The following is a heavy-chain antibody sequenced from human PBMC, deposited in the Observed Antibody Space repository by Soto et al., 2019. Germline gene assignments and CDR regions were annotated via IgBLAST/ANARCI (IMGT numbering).Heavy chain of an antibody. CDR3: ARGALNYYFWSGPINGGMEV. D-gene: IGHD3-3*01. Sequence: PSGTLSLTCAVYGGSFSDYSWNWNWIRQPPGKGLEWIGEINHSGSTSHNPSLKSRVTLSLDTSKNQFSLILTSVTAADTAVYYCARGALNYYFWSGPINGGMEVSVQAPTVT. V-gene: IGHV4-34*01. J-gene: IGHJ6*02. CDR1: GGSFSDYSWN. CDR2: INHSGST.